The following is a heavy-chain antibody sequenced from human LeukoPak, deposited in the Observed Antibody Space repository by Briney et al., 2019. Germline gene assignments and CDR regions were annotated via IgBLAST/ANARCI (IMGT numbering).Heavy chain of an antibody. CDR1: VGSNRRYY. D-gene: IGHD2-2*01. V-gene: IGHV4-59*08. Sequence: SETVSLTCTVSVGSNRRYYRSGIRQPPGKGLEWMGYIYYSGSTNYNPFLKSRVTKPVDPSKNHFLLTLRPVTAADTPVLFCARLDCSSTRCLGDYRGQGNLLTVSS. CDR2: IYYSGST. J-gene: IGHJ4*02. CDR3: ARLDCSSTRCLGDY.